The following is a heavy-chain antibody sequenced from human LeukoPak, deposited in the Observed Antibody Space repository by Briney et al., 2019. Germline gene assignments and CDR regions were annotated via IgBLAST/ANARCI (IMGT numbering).Heavy chain of an antibody. J-gene: IGHJ4*02. V-gene: IGHV3-23*01. CDR2: ISGSGITT. D-gene: IGHD3-3*01. Sequence: GGSLRLSCAASGFTFSNYAMSWVRQAPGKGLEWVSAISGSGITTYSADPVKGRFTIARDNSKNTVYLQMNSLRAEDTAVYYCAKEREVIRDYYFDYWGQGTLVTVSS. CDR1: GFTFSNYA. CDR3: AKEREVIRDYYFDY.